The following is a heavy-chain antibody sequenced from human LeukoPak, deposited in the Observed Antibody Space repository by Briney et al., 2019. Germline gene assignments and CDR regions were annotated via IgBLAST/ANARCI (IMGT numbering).Heavy chain of an antibody. CDR1: GYTFTSYG. V-gene: IGHV1-18*01. D-gene: IGHD6-6*01. Sequence: ASVKVSCKASGYTFTSYGISWVRQAPGQGLEWMGWISAYNGNTNYAQKLQGRVTMTTDTSTSTAYMELRSLRSDDTAVYYCARDGKGGMVDSSYYYYYYYMDVWGKGTTVTVSS. J-gene: IGHJ6*03. CDR3: ARDGKGGMVDSSYYYYYYYMDV. CDR2: ISAYNGNT.